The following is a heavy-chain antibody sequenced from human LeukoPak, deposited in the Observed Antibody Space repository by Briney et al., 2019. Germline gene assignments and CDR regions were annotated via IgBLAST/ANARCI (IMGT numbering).Heavy chain of an antibody. D-gene: IGHD3-3*01. CDR2: ISYDGSNK. CDR3: ARERSRDDFWSGYKPGAFDI. V-gene: IGHV3-30-3*01. J-gene: IGHJ3*02. Sequence: GGSLRLSCAASGFTFSSYAMHWVRQAPGKGLEWVAVISYDGSNKYYADSVKGRFTISRDNSKNTLYLQMNSLRAEDTAVYYCARERSRDDFWSGYKPGAFDIWGQGTMVTVSS. CDR1: GFTFSSYA.